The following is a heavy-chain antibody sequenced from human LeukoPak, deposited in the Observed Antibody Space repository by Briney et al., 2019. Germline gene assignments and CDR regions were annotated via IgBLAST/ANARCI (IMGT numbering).Heavy chain of an antibody. CDR1: GFTFSTYG. Sequence: GGSLRLSCAASGFTFSTYGIHWVRQAPGKGLEWVAFMRYDGGYKFYADSLKGRFSISRDNSKNTLYLQMNSLRAEDTAIYYCATGQAGDYWGQGTLVTVSS. D-gene: IGHD3-10*01. V-gene: IGHV3-30*02. J-gene: IGHJ4*02. CDR3: ATGQAGDY. CDR2: MRYDGGYK.